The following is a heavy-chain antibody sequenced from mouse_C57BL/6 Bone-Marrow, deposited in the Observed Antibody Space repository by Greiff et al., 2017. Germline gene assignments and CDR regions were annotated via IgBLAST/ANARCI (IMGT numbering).Heavy chain of an antibody. CDR3: ARDYGSSYWYFDV. CDR2: IYPRDGST. D-gene: IGHD1-1*01. J-gene: IGHJ1*03. V-gene: IGHV1-85*01. CDR1: GYTFTSYD. Sequence: QVQLQQSGPGLVKPGASVKLSCKASGYTFTSYDINWVKQRPGQGLEWIGWIYPRDGSTKYNEKFKGKATLTVATSSSTAYMELHSLTSEDSAVYFCARDYGSSYWYFDVWGTGTTVTVSS.